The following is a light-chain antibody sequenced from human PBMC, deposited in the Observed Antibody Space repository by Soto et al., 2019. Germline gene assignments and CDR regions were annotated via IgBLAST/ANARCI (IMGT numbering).Light chain of an antibody. V-gene: IGKV3-15*01. CDR1: QTVSTY. J-gene: IGKJ1*01. CDR2: GAS. Sequence: EIVMTQSPATLSVSPGERATLSCRASQTVSTYLAWYQHRPGQAPRLLIYGASARATGIPARFSGSGTGTESYFTINSLQSEDFAVSYCHQYAHWPQVTFGQGTKVEI. CDR3: HQYAHWPQVT.